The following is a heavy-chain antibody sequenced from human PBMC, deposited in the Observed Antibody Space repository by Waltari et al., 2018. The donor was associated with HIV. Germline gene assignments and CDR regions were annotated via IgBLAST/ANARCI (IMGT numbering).Heavy chain of an antibody. CDR3: ARLTSDSSGWFDIDP. Sequence: EVQLVQSGAEVKKPGESLKISCKGSGYSFTSYWIGWVRQMPGKGLEWMGIIYPGYSDTRYSPSFQGQVTISADKSISTAYLQWSSLKASDTAMYYCARLTSDSSGWFDIDPWGQGTLVTVSS. CDR2: IYPGYSDT. CDR1: GYSFTSYW. D-gene: IGHD6-19*01. J-gene: IGHJ5*02. V-gene: IGHV5-51*01.